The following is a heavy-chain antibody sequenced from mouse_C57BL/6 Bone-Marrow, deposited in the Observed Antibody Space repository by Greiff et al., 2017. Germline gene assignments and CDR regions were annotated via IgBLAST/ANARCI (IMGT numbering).Heavy chain of an antibody. CDR2: LNPSNGGT. J-gene: IGHJ3*01. V-gene: IGHV1-53*01. Sequence: VQLVESGTELVKPGASVKLSCKASGYTFTSYWMHWVTQRPGQGLEWIGNLNPSNGGTNYNEKFKSKATLTVDKSSSTAYMQLSSLTSEDSAVXYCARYYYGSSPWFAYWGQGTLVTVSA. D-gene: IGHD1-1*01. CDR3: ARYYYGSSPWFAY. CDR1: GYTFTSYW.